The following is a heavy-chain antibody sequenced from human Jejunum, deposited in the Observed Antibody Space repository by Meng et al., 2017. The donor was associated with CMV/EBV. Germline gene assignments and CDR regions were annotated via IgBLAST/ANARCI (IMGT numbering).Heavy chain of an antibody. V-gene: IGHV3-15*01. CDR2: ITSETAGGAI. CDR3: AKGGPLGSYFDY. D-gene: IGHD1-26*01. J-gene: IGHJ4*02. CDR1: GFNFRNAW. Sequence: SGFNFRNAWMTWVRQAPGKGLEWVGRITSETAGGAIDYAAPVAGRFTISRDDSKTTLYLEMNSLKTDDTTVYYCAKGGPLGSYFDYWGQGALVTVSS.